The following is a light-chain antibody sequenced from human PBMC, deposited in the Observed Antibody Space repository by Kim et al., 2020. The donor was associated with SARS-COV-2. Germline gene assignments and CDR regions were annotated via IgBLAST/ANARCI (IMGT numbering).Light chain of an antibody. CDR2: DVS. CDR1: SSDVGGYNY. CDR3: CAYAGSYTGV. J-gene: IGLJ2*01. V-gene: IGLV2-11*01. Sequence: QSALTQPRSVSGSPGQSVTISCTGTSSDVGGYNYVSWYQQHPGKVPKLMIYDVSKRPSGVPDRFSASKAGNTASLTISGLQAEDAADYYCCAYAGSYTGVFGGGTQLTVL.